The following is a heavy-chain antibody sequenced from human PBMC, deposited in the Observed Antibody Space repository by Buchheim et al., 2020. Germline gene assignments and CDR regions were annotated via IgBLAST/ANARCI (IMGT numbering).Heavy chain of an antibody. CDR1: GGSISSSSYY. D-gene: IGHD3-22*01. CDR3: ARQGHSSGYYYYYYGMDV. J-gene: IGHJ6*02. CDR2: IYYSGST. Sequence: QLQLQESGPGLVKPSETLSLTCTVSGGSISSSSYYWGWIRQPPGKGLEWIGSIYYSGSTYYNPSIKSRVTISGDPSKNQFSLKLSSVTAADTAVYYCARQGHSSGYYYYYYGMDVWGQGTT. V-gene: IGHV4-39*01.